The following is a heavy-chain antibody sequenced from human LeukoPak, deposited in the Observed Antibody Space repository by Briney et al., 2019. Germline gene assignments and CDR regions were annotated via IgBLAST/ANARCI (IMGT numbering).Heavy chain of an antibody. CDR2: IYTSGST. CDR1: GGSISSYY. J-gene: IGHJ5*02. V-gene: IGHV4-4*07. CDR3: ARAATYSSGWYDWFDP. D-gene: IGHD6-19*01. Sequence: SETLSLTCTVSGGSISSYYWSWIRQPAGKGLEWIGRIYTSGSTNYNPSLKSRVTMSVDTSKNQFSLKLSSVTAADTAVYYCARAATYSSGWYDWFDPWGQGTLVTVSS.